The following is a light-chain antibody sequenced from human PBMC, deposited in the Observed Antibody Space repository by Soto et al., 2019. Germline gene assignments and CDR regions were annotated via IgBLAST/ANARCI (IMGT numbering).Light chain of an antibody. J-gene: IGKJ2*01. CDR3: QQSYKTPHT. CDR2: DAS. Sequence: DIQMTQSPSSLSASVGYRVTITCRASQVVSAYLLWYQQRQGRAPKLLIYDASNLLRGVPARFSGSGSGTNFTLNISSLQPEDFATYYCQQSYKTPHTFGQGTKLETK. V-gene: IGKV1-39*01. CDR1: QVVSAY.